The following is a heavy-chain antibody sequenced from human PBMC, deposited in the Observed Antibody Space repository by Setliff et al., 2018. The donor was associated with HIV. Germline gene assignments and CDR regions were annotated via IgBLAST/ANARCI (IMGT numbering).Heavy chain of an antibody. CDR3: AKDGGEVY. CDR2: IIPMFSIP. Sequence: EASVKVSCKASGGPFSSYSITWVRQAPGQGLEWMGRIIPMFSIPNYSQRFQGRVTITADRSTNTVYMELSRLTSDDTAVYYCAKDGGEVYWGQGTLVTVSS. V-gene: IGHV1-69*02. D-gene: IGHD2-21*01. J-gene: IGHJ4*02. CDR1: GGPFSSYS.